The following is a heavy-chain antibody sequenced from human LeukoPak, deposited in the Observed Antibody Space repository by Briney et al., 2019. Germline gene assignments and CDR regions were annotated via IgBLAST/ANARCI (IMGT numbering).Heavy chain of an antibody. CDR3: TTVDGYCSSTSCYSHFQH. V-gene: IGHV3-15*01. J-gene: IGHJ1*01. CDR2: IKSKTDGGTT. CDR1: GFTFSNAW. Sequence: GGSLRLSCAASGFTFSNAWMSWVRQAPGKGLEWVGRIKSKTDGGTTDYAAPVKGRFTISRDGSKNTLYLQMNSLKTEDTAVYYCTTVDGYCSSTSCYSHFQHWGQGTLVTVSS. D-gene: IGHD2-2*01.